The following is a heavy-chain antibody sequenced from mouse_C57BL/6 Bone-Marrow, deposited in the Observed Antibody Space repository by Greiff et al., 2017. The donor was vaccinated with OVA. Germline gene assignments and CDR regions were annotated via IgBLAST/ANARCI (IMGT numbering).Heavy chain of an antibody. CDR2: IDPEDGET. J-gene: IGHJ1*03. CDR1: GFNINDYY. CDR3: ASYYYGSSPRYFDV. Sequence: EVNLVESGAELVKPGASVKLSCTASGFNINDYYMHWVKQRTEQGLEWIGRIDPEDGETKYAAKFQGKATITADTSSNTAYLQLSSLTSEDTAFYYGASYYYGSSPRYFDVWGTGTTVTVSS. V-gene: IGHV14-2*01. D-gene: IGHD1-1*01.